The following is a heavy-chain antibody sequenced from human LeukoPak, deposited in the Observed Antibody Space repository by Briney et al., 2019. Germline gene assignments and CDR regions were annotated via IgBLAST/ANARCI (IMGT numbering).Heavy chain of an antibody. J-gene: IGHJ3*02. CDR1: GGSFSGYY. D-gene: IGHD2-15*01. Sequence: SETLSLTCAVYGGSFSGYYWSWIRQPPGKGLEWIGEINHSGSTNYNPSLKSRVTISVDTSKNQFSLKLSPVTAADTAVYYCARARGDIVVVVAAIRAFDIWGQGTMVTVSS. CDR2: INHSGST. V-gene: IGHV4-34*01. CDR3: ARARGDIVVVVAAIRAFDI.